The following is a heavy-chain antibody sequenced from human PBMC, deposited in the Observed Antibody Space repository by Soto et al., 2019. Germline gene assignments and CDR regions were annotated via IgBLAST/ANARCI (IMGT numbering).Heavy chain of an antibody. CDR2: IYHSGST. CDR1: GGSISSGGYS. J-gene: IGHJ5*02. Sequence: QLQLQESGSGLVKPSQTLSLTCAVSGGSISSGGYSWSWIRQPPGKGLEWIGYIYHSGSTYYNPSLESRVTISVDRSKNQFSLKLSSVTAADTAVYYCARVDTAMVSGIDPWGQGTLVTVSS. V-gene: IGHV4-30-2*01. CDR3: ARVDTAMVSGIDP. D-gene: IGHD5-18*01.